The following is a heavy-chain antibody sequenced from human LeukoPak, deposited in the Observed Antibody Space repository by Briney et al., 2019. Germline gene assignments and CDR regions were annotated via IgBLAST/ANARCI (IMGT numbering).Heavy chain of an antibody. CDR2: ISGSGGST. CDR1: GFTFSSYA. CDR3: AKTGPGYFDS. J-gene: IGHJ4*02. V-gene: IGHV3-23*01. D-gene: IGHD3-10*01. Sequence: PGGSLRLSCAASGFTFSSYAMSWVRQAPGKGLEWVSAISGSGGSTYYADSVKGRFTISRDNSQNTLHLQMNSLTADDTAVYYCAKTGPGYFDSWGQGTLVTVSS.